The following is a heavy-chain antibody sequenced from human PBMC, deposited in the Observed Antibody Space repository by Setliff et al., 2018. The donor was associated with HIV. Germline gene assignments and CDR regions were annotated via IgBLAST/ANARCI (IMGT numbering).Heavy chain of an antibody. CDR3: VRGIVGASVFNY. CDR1: GFTFGSQW. J-gene: IGHJ4*02. V-gene: IGHV3-74*01. CDR2: ISPDGSVI. D-gene: IGHD1-26*01. Sequence: ESLKISCAASGFTFGSQWMHWVRQAPGKGLVWVSRISPDGSVINYAGSVKGRFTISRDNAKNTLYLQMNGLRAEDTAVYYCVRGIVGASVFNYWGQGTQVTVSS.